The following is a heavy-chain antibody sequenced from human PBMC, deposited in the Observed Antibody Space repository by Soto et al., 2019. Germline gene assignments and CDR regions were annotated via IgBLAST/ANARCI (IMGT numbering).Heavy chain of an antibody. CDR3: AKVGVARGQWPYHFDY. Sequence: GGSLRLSCAASGFTFSSYAMSWVRQAPGKGLEWVSAISGSGGSTYYADSVKGRFTISRDNSKNTLYLQMNSLRAEDTAVYYCAKVGVARGQWPYHFDYWGQGTLVTVSS. V-gene: IGHV3-23*01. CDR2: ISGSGGST. J-gene: IGHJ4*02. D-gene: IGHD5-12*01. CDR1: GFTFSSYA.